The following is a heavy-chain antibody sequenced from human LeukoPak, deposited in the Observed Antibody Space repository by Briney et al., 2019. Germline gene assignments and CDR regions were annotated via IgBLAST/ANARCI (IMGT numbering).Heavy chain of an antibody. CDR1: GGTFSSYA. Sequence: AASVKVSCKASGGTFSSYAISWVRQAPGKGLEWMGGFDPEDGETIYAQKFQDRVTMTEDTSTDTAYMELSSLRSEDTAVYYCASGPAKKYDFWSGYWAVDYWGQGTLVTVSS. J-gene: IGHJ4*02. D-gene: IGHD3-3*01. CDR2: FDPEDGET. V-gene: IGHV1-24*01. CDR3: ASGPAKKYDFWSGYWAVDY.